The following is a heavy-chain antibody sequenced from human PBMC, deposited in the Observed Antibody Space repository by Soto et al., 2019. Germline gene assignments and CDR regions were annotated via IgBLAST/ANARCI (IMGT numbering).Heavy chain of an antibody. CDR3: ARVYDSSGYYEYYFDY. D-gene: IGHD3-22*01. V-gene: IGHV2-5*02. Sequence: SGPTLVNPTQTLTLTCTFSVFSLTTSGVGVGWIRQPPGKALEWLALIYWDDDKRYSTSLRSRLTITKDTSKNQVVLTMANMEPVDTATYYCARVYDSSGYYEYYFDYWGQGTLVTVSS. J-gene: IGHJ4*02. CDR1: VFSLTTSGVG. CDR2: IYWDDDK.